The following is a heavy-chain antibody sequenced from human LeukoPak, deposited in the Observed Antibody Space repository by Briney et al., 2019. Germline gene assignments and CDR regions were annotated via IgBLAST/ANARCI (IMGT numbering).Heavy chain of an antibody. J-gene: IGHJ5*02. V-gene: IGHV4-34*01. CDR1: GGSFSGYY. D-gene: IGHD3-10*01. CDR2: INHSGNT. CDR3: ARDLPPGDGNWFDP. Sequence: SETLSLTCAVYGGSFSGYYWSWIRQPPGKGLEWIGEINHSGNTNYNPSLKSRVTISVDTSKNQFSLKLSSVTAADTAVYYCARDLPPGDGNWFDPWGQGTLVTVSS.